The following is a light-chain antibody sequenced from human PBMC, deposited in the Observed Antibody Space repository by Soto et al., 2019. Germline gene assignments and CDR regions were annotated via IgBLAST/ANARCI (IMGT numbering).Light chain of an antibody. J-gene: IGLJ3*02. CDR1: SSDVGGYNY. Sequence: QSVLTQPASVSGSPGQSITVSCTGTSSDVGGYNYVSWYQHHPGKAPKLMIYEVSNRPSGVSNRFSGSKSGNTASLTISGLQVEDEADYYCHSYTSSSIWVFGGGTKLTVL. CDR3: HSYTSSSIWV. V-gene: IGLV2-14*01. CDR2: EVS.